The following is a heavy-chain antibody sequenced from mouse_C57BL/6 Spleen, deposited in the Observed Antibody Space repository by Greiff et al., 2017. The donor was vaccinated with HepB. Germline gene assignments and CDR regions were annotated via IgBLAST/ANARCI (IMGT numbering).Heavy chain of an antibody. CDR2: INPSTGGT. V-gene: IGHV1-42*01. CDR3: ARSPYYGSRDYAMDY. CDR1: GYSFTGYY. J-gene: IGHJ4*01. D-gene: IGHD1-1*01. Sequence: VQLQQSGPELVKPGASVKISCKASGYSFTGYYMNWVKQSPEKSLEWIGEINPSTGGTTYNQKFKAKATLTVDKSSSTAYMQLKSLTSEDSVVYYCARSPYYGSRDYAMDYWGQGTSVTVSS.